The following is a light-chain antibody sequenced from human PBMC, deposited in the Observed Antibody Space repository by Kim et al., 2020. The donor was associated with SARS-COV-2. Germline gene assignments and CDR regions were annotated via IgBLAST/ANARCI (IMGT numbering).Light chain of an antibody. V-gene: IGLV2-14*03. CDR3: SSYTRSSTNYV. Sequence: QSITISCTGTGSDVSLYNDVSWYQQHPGKAPKLMIYAVSNRPSGVSNRFSGSKSGNTASLTISGLQAEDEADYYCSSYTRSSTNYVFGTGTKVTVL. CDR1: GSDVSLYND. CDR2: AVS. J-gene: IGLJ1*01.